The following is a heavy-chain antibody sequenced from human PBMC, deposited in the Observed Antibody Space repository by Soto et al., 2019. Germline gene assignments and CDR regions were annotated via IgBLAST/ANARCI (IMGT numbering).Heavy chain of an antibody. D-gene: IGHD6-19*01. V-gene: IGHV1-18*01. CDR2: ISDYNGNT. CDR1: CSTFTSYG. Sequence: ASAMVSSKASCSTFTSYGISWVRQAPGQGQARMGWISDYNGNTNNAQKLQGRVTMTTDTSTSTAYMELRSLRSDDTAVYYCARSLRSDRPKNDSSGWYSDYWGQGTLVTVTS. CDR3: ARSLRSDRPKNDSSGWYSDY. J-gene: IGHJ4*02.